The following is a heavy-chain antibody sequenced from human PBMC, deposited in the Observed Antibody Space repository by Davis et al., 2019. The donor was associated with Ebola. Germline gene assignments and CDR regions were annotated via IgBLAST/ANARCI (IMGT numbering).Heavy chain of an antibody. CDR2: ISSNGGST. D-gene: IGHD5-18*01. V-gene: IGHV3-64*01. CDR3: ACIGDTAYQTSKYYYYYGMDV. CDR1: GFTFSSYA. Sequence: GGSLRLSCAASGFTFSSYAMHWVRQAPGKGLEYVSAISSNGGSTYYANSVKGRFTISRDNSKNTLYLQMNSLRAEDTAVYYCACIGDTAYQTSKYYYYYGMDVWGQGTTVTVSS. J-gene: IGHJ6*02.